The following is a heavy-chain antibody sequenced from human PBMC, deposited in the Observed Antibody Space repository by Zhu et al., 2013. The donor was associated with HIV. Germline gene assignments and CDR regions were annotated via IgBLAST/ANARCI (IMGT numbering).Heavy chain of an antibody. J-gene: IGHJ1*01. D-gene: IGHD1-1*01. Sequence: QVQVEQSGGEVKKPGASVRVSCSSSGYTFTDYDINWVRQAPGQGLEWIGWINPNKGGTKSLQRFQGRVIMTRDTSISTAYMELTSLKSDDTAVYYCARSRTLEEAEYFQHWGQGTLVIVSS. CDR3: ARSRTLEEAEYFQH. CDR2: INPNKGGT. V-gene: IGHV1-2*02. CDR1: GYTFTDYD.